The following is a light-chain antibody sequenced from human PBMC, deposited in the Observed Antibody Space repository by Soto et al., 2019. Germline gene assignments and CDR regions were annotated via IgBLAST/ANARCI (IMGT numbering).Light chain of an antibody. CDR2: EVS. CDR1: SSDVGAYNY. CDR3: SSFACSNTWV. Sequence: QSALTQPPSVSGSPGQSVTISCTGTSSDVGAYNYVSWYQQHPGKAPKLVIYEVSKRPSGVPDRFSGSKSGNTASLTFSGLQAEAEADYYFSSFACSNTWVFGGGTKLTVL. V-gene: IGLV2-8*01. J-gene: IGLJ3*02.